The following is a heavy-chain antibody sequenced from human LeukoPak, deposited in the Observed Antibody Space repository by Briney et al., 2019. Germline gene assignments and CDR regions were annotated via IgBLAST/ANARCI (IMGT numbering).Heavy chain of an antibody. CDR2: SYRSGST. CDR1: GGSISSSNW. D-gene: IGHD6-19*01. Sequence: SETLSLTCAVSGGSISSSNWWSWVRQPPGEGLEWVGESYRSGSTNYHPCLQGRVTISVDKSKNPFSLKLSSVTAADTAVYYCARTRGASSGWPNWGQGTLVPVSS. CDR3: ARTRGASSGWPN. J-gene: IGHJ4*02. V-gene: IGHV4-4*02.